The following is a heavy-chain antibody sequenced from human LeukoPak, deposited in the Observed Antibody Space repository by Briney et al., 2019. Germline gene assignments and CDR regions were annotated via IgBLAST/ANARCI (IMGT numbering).Heavy chain of an antibody. V-gene: IGHV1-46*01. CDR2: INPSGGST. CDR3: ARDGSGSYDGYGMDV. D-gene: IGHD3-10*01. J-gene: IGHJ6*01. Sequence: ASVKVSCKASGYTFTSYYMHWVRQAPGQGLEWMGIINPSGGSTSYAQKFQGRVTITRDTSASTVYMELSSLRSEDTAVYYCARDGSGSYDGYGMDVWGQGTTVTVSS. CDR1: GYTFTSYY.